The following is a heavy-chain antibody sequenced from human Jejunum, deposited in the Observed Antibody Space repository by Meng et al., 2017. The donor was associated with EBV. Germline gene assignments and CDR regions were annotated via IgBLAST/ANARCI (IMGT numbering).Heavy chain of an antibody. Sequence: QLQLQESGPGLVKPSATLSLTCIFSGGSISSSSYYWGWIRQPPGKGLEWIGSIYYSGSTYYNPSLKSRVTISVDTSKNQFSLKLSSVTAADTAVYYCARTYYYDSSGYAPFDYWGQGTLVTVSS. J-gene: IGHJ4*02. CDR2: IYYSGST. CDR1: GGSISSSSYY. D-gene: IGHD3-22*01. V-gene: IGHV4-39*07. CDR3: ARTYYYDSSGYAPFDY.